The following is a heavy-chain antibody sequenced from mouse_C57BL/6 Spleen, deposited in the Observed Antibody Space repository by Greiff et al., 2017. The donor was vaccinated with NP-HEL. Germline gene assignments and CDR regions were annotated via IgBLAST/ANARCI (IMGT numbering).Heavy chain of an antibody. Sequence: QVQLQQSGAELVMPGASVKLSCKASGYTFTSYWMHWVKQRPGQGLEWIGEIDPSDSYTNYNQKFKGKSTLTVDKSSSTAYMQLSSLTSEDSAVYYCARLGGLRDFDYWGQGTTLTVSS. CDR2: IDPSDSYT. CDR1: GYTFTSYW. CDR3: ARLGGLRDFDY. J-gene: IGHJ2*01. V-gene: IGHV1-69*01. D-gene: IGHD2-4*01.